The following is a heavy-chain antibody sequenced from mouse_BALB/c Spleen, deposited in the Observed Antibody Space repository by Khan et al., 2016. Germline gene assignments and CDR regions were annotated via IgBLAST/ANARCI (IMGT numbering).Heavy chain of an antibody. CDR2: FNPNSVGT. J-gene: IGHJ3*01. Sequence: VQLQQSGPELVKPGASVKISCKTSGYTFTDYTMHWVKQSHGKSLEWIGNFNPNSVGTNYNQKFKGKATLTVDKSSSTAYMELRSLTSDDSAVXYCARGWFPYWGQGTLVTVSA. V-gene: IGHV1-18*01. CDR1: GYTFTDYT. CDR3: ARGWFPY.